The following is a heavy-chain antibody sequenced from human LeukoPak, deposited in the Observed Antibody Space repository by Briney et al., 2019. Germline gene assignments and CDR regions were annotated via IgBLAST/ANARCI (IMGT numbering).Heavy chain of an antibody. CDR3: ARGKAGYSSSWYPPRGAFDI. V-gene: IGHV4-39*07. Sequence: SETLSLTCTVSGGSISSSSYYWGWIRQPPGKGLEWIGSIYYSGSTYYNPSLKSRVTISVDTSKNQFSLKLSSVTAADTAVYYCARGKAGYSSSWYPPRGAFDIWGQGTMVTVSS. J-gene: IGHJ3*02. CDR2: IYYSGST. D-gene: IGHD6-13*01. CDR1: GGSISSSSYY.